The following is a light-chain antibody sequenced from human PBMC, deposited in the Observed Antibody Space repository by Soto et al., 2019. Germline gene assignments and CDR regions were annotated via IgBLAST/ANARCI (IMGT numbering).Light chain of an antibody. CDR2: GAS. CDR3: QHYTNSPSST. Sequence: EIVLTQSPGTLSLSPGERATLSCRASQSIGTNYLAWYQLKPGQTPRLLIYGASTRASGIPDRFSGSGSGTDFTLTITRLAPEDCAVYYCQHYTNSPSSTFGQGTKLEIK. J-gene: IGKJ2*01. V-gene: IGKV3-20*01. CDR1: QSIGTNY.